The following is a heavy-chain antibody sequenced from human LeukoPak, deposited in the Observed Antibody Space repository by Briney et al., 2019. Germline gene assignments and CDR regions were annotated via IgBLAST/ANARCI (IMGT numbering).Heavy chain of an antibody. CDR2: IYYTGT. CDR3: ARRGAWHAFDI. D-gene: IGHD5-12*01. J-gene: IGHJ3*02. V-gene: IGHV4-59*02. CDR1: GGSVSDYY. Sequence: SSETLSLTCTVSGGSVSDYYWSWIRQSPGKGLEWIGYIYYTGTSYNPSLKSRVTISADTSKNQFSLKLSSVTAADTAVYYCARRGAWHAFDIWGQGTMVTVSS.